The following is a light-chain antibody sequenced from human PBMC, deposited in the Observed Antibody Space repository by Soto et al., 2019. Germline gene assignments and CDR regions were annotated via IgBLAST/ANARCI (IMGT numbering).Light chain of an antibody. J-gene: IGLJ1*01. V-gene: IGLV2-14*01. CDR3: SSYTTNTTLYV. CDR1: SSDVGAYDF. CDR2: GVR. Sequence: QSVLTQPASVSGSPGQSITISCSGASSDVGAYDFVSWYQHHPGKAPKVLIYGVRNRPSGVSSRFSGSKSGNTASLTISGLQAEDEADYYCSSYTTNTTLYVFGTGTKVTVL.